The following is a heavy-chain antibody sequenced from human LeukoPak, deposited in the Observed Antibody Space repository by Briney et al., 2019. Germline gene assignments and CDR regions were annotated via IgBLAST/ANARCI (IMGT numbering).Heavy chain of an antibody. V-gene: IGHV3-30*02. J-gene: IGHJ4*02. CDR1: GFTFSSHG. CDR2: IQNDGKNK. D-gene: IGHD6-6*01. CDR3: ARDWGTSSLYLVN. Sequence: GRSLRLSCAASGFTFSSHGMHWVRQAPGKGLEWVAFIQNDGKNKKYADSVKGRLTISRDNSKNTLYLQMNSLTVEDTAVYYCARDWGTSSLYLVNWGQGALVTVSS.